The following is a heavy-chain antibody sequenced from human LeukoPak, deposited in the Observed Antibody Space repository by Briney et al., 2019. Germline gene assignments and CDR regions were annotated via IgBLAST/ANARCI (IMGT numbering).Heavy chain of an antibody. J-gene: IGHJ3*02. Sequence: GGSLRLSCAASGLTFSNYAMTWVRQAPGKGLEWVSTISGGGGNTYSADSVTGRFTISRDNSQNMLDLEMTNLIGEGTAVHYCAKIRSSVIYDAFDIWGQGTMVTVSS. D-gene: IGHD2-21*01. V-gene: IGHV3-23*01. CDR2: ISGGGGNT. CDR1: GLTFSNYA. CDR3: AKIRSSVIYDAFDI.